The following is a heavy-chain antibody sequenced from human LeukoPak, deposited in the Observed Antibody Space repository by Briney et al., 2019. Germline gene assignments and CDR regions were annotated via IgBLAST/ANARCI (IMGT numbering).Heavy chain of an antibody. CDR2: ISSNGGST. CDR3: ARGGGNAFDI. D-gene: IGHD1-26*01. V-gene: IGHV3-64*02. J-gene: IGHJ3*02. CDR1: GFTFSSYA. Sequence: GGSLRLSCAASGFTFSSYAMHWVRQAPGKGLEYVSAISSNGGSTYYADSVKGRFTISRDNSKSTLYLQMGSLRAEDMAVYYCARGGGNAFDIWGQGTMVTVSS.